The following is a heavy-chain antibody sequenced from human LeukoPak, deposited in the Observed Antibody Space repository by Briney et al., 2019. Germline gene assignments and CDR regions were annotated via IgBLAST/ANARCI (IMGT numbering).Heavy chain of an antibody. CDR2: IWHDGLNK. D-gene: IGHD3-16*01. CDR3: AKAGQRSYAEAFDS. V-gene: IGHV3-33*06. Sequence: GGSLRLSCAASGSSPNNYAMHWVRQAPGKGLEWVAVIWHDGLNKFYADFLKGRSTISRDFSKDTVYLQMSGLTVEDTAVYYCAKAGQRSYAEAFDSWGQGTLVTVSS. J-gene: IGHJ4*02. CDR1: GSSPNNYA.